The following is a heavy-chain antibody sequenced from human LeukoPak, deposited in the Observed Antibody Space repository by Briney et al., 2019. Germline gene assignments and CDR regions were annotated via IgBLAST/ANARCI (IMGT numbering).Heavy chain of an antibody. CDR1: GGSITSSGYY. Sequence: SETLSLTCTVSGGSITSSGYYCSWILQHPGKGLEWIGYIYYSGSTYYNPSLKSRVTISVDTSKNQFSLKLSSVTAADTAVYYCASLYGDYPDYWGQGTLVTVSS. V-gene: IGHV4-31*03. D-gene: IGHD4-17*01. CDR2: IYYSGST. CDR3: ASLYGDYPDY. J-gene: IGHJ4*02.